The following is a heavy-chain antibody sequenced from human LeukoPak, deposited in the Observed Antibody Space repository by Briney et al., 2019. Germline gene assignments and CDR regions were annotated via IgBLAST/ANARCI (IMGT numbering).Heavy chain of an antibody. CDR2: INPSTGNP. CDR1: GYTLTNYA. Sequence: ASVKVSCKASGYTLTNYAMNWVRQAPGQGLEWMGWINPSTGNPTYAQGFTGRFVFSLDTSVSTAYLQISSLKAEDTALYYCARAYQRLGELSLPDYWGQGTLVTVSS. V-gene: IGHV7-4-1*02. CDR3: ARAYQRLGELSLPDY. J-gene: IGHJ4*02. D-gene: IGHD3-16*02.